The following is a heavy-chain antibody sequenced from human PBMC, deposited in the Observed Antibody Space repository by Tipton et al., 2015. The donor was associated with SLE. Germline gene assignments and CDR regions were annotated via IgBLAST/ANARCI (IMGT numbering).Heavy chain of an antibody. CDR2: IYTSGST. V-gene: IGHV4-4*07. CDR1: GGSFSGYY. Sequence: TLSLTCAVYGGSFSGYYWSWIRQPAGKGLEWIGYIYTSGSTNYNPSLKSRVTISVDTSKNQFSLKLSSVTAADTAVYYCAREEKDAFDIWGKGQWSPSLQ. J-gene: IGHJ3*02. CDR3: AREEKDAFDI.